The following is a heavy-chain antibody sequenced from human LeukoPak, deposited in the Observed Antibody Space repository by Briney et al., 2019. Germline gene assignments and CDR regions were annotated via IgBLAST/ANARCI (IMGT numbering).Heavy chain of an antibody. CDR1: GGTFSSYA. D-gene: IGHD4-17*01. V-gene: IGHV1-69*04. CDR2: IIPILGIA. J-gene: IGHJ4*02. Sequence: SVKVSCKASGGTFSSYAISWVRQAPGQGLEWMGRIIPILGIANYAQKFQGRVTITADKSTSTAYMELSSLRSEDTAVCYCASNDYGDFPGLGYWGQGTLVTVSS. CDR3: ASNDYGDFPGLGY.